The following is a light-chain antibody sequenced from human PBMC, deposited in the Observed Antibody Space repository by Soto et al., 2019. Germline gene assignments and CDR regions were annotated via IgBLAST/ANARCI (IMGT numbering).Light chain of an antibody. Sequence: QSALTQPASVSGSPGQSITISCTGTNNDVGRHNFVSWYQQYPGKAPKLLIYEATKRPSGLSNRFSASKSGNTASLTISGLQGEDEADHYCCSLLSGATWVFGGGTKLTVL. V-gene: IGLV2-23*01. CDR3: CSLLSGATWV. CDR2: EAT. CDR1: NNDVGRHNF. J-gene: IGLJ3*02.